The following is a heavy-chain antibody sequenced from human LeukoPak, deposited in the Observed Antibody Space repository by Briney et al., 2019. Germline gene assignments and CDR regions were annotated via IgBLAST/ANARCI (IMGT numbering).Heavy chain of an antibody. J-gene: IGHJ4*02. Sequence: GGSLRLSCAASGFTFSSYGMHWVRQAPGKGLEWVAVIWYDGSNKYYADSVKGRFTISRDNSKNTLYLQMNSLRAEDTAVYYCARDLGIGGYSYGVDYWGQGTLVTVSS. V-gene: IGHV3-33*01. D-gene: IGHD5-18*01. CDR2: IWYDGSNK. CDR1: GFTFSSYG. CDR3: ARDLGIGGYSYGVDY.